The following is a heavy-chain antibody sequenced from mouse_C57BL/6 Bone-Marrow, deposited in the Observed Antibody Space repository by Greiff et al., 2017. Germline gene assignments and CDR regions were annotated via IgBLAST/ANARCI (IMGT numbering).Heavy chain of an antibody. Sequence: DVQVVESVAELVRPGASVTLSCTASGFNIKNTYMHWVKQRPEQGLEWIGRIDPANGNTKYAPKFPGKATLTAVTSSNTAYLQLSILTSEDTAIYYVSRSWGFPMDYWGQGTSVTVSS. V-gene: IGHV14-3*01. CDR3: SRSWGFPMDY. CDR2: IDPANGNT. J-gene: IGHJ4*01. CDR1: GFNIKNTY.